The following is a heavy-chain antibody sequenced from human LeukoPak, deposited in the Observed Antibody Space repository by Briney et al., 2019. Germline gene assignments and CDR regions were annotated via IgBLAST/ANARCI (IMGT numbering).Heavy chain of an antibody. CDR3: ARVYGSAFHYYFDY. Sequence: PSETLSLTCTVSGGSISSGDYYWSWIRQPPGKGLEWIGYIYYSGSTYYNPSLKSRVTISVDTSKNQFSLTLSSVTAADTAVYYCARVYGSAFHYYFDYWGQGTLVTVSS. D-gene: IGHD3-10*01. J-gene: IGHJ4*02. V-gene: IGHV4-30-4*01. CDR1: GGSISSGDYY. CDR2: IYYSGST.